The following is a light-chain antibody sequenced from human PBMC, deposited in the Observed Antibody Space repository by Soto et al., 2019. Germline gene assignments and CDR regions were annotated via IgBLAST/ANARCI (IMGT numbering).Light chain of an antibody. J-gene: IGKJ1*01. V-gene: IGKV3-20*01. CDR3: QQYDSSPWT. CDR2: GAS. CDR1: QSVSSSF. Sequence: EIVLTQSPGTLSLSPGERVTLSCRASQSVSSSFLAWYQQKPGQAPRLLIYGASTRATGTPDRFSGSGSGTDFTLTISRLEPEDFAVYYCQQYDSSPWTFGQGTKVEIK.